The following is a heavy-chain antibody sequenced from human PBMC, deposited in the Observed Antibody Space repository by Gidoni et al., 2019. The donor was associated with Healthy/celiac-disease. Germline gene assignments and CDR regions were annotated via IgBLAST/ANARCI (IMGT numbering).Heavy chain of an antibody. Sequence: QVQLQQWVAGLLTPSETLSLTCAVYGGSFSGYYWSWIRPPPGKGLEWIGEINHSGSTNYNPSLKSRVTISVDTSKNQFSLKLSSVTAADTAVYYCARGRTVVTIFGVVIPRADFDYWGQGTLVTVSS. CDR1: GGSFSGYY. J-gene: IGHJ4*02. D-gene: IGHD3-3*01. V-gene: IGHV4-34*01. CDR3: ARGRTVVTIFGVVIPRADFDY. CDR2: INHSGST.